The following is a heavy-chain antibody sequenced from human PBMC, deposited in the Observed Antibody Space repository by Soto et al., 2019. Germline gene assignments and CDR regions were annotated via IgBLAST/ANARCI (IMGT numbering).Heavy chain of an antibody. CDR1: GGSIISSSYY. J-gene: IGHJ6*02. CDR2: IYYSGST. D-gene: IGHD3-3*02. Sequence: PAVTLSVTWTVSGGSIISSSYYWGWIRQPPGKGLEWIGSIYYSGSTYYNPSLKSRVTISVDTSKNQFSLKLSSVTAADTAVYYCARHTPFFEWFRPYYYGMDVWGRRTTVTVS. CDR3: ARHTPFFEWFRPYYYGMDV. V-gene: IGHV4-39*01.